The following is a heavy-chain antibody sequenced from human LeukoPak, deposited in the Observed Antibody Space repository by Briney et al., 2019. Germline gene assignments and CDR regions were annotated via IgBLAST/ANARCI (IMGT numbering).Heavy chain of an antibody. CDR2: ISGSGGNT. CDR1: GFTFSSYA. CDR3: TKRVGGLDY. Sequence: GGSLSLFYAASGFTFSSYAMSWVRQAPGKGLEWVSVISGSGGNTYYADSVKGRFTISRDNSKNTLYLQMNSLRAEDTAVYYCTKRVGGLDYWGERTLVTVSS. V-gene: IGHV3-23*01. D-gene: IGHD6-19*01. J-gene: IGHJ4*02.